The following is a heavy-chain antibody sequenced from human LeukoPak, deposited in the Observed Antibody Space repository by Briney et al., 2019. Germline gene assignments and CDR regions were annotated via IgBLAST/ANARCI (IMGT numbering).Heavy chain of an antibody. V-gene: IGHV3-30*18. CDR2: ISYDGSNK. CDR1: GFTFSSYG. J-gene: IGHJ2*01. CDR3: AKDLCSTVVTPLCWYFDL. D-gene: IGHD4-23*01. Sequence: GGSLRLSCAAPGFTFSSYGMHWVRQAPGKGLEWVAVISYDGSNKYYADSVKGRFTISRDNSKNTLYLQMNSLRAEDTAVYYCAKDLCSTVVTPLCWYFDLWGRGTLVTVSS.